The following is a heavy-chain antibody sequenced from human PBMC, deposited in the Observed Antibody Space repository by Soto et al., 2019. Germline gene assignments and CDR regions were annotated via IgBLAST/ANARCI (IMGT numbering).Heavy chain of an antibody. Sequence: SGPTLVNPTRPRTLTCIFSGFSLRTSGGGVGWMRQPPGKALEWLGFIYWNDDKRYSQSLKSGLTITKDTYKNQVVLTMTNMDPVDTATYYCAKSGSSGWYGWFDPWGQGTLVTVSS. J-gene: IGHJ5*02. CDR2: IYWNDDK. D-gene: IGHD6-19*01. CDR3: AKSGSSGWYGWFDP. V-gene: IGHV2-5*01. CDR1: GFSLRTSGGG.